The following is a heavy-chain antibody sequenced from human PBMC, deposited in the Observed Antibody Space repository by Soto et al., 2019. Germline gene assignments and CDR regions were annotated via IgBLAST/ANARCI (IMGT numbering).Heavy chain of an antibody. D-gene: IGHD5-12*01. CDR1: GFTFSDYY. Sequence: QVQLVESGGGLVEPRGSLRLSCAASGFTFSDYYMSWIRQAPGKGLEWLSYISSSGATIYYVDSVKGRFTISRDNAKKSLYLQMDSLWAEDTAVYYCARDGVLATGPIDYWGPGTLVTVSS. CDR2: ISSSGATI. V-gene: IGHV3-11*01. CDR3: ARDGVLATGPIDY. J-gene: IGHJ4*02.